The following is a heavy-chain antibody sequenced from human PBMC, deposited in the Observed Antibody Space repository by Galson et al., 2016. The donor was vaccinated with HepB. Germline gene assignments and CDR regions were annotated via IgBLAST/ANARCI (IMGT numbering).Heavy chain of an antibody. CDR2: FDPEEGDT. J-gene: IGHJ3*02. Sequence: SVKISCKVSGNSVSVLSMHWVRQAPGKGLEWMGGFDPEEGDTTYPQKFQGRVTMTEDTSSDTAYMELSSLRSDDTAVYYCVTRREETGYDYLNSQRHYAFDISGQGTMLPVS. D-gene: IGHD3-9*01. CDR3: VTRREETGYDYLNSQRHYAFDI. CDR1: GNSVSVLS. V-gene: IGHV1-24*01.